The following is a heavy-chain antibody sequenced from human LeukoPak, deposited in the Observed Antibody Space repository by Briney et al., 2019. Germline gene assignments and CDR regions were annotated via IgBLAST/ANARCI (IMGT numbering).Heavy chain of an antibody. Sequence: GGSLRLSCAASGFTFNSYWMSWVRQAPGKGLEWVANIKQDGSETYYVDSVKGRFTSSRDNSKNTLYLQMNSLRAEDTAIYYCAKEGFWSGLDYYYMDVWGKGTTVTVSS. D-gene: IGHD3-3*01. J-gene: IGHJ6*03. CDR3: AKEGFWSGLDYYYMDV. CDR2: IKQDGSET. V-gene: IGHV3-7*03. CDR1: GFTFNSYW.